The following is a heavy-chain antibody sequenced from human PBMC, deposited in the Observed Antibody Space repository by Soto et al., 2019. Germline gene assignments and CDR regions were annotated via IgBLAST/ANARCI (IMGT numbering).Heavy chain of an antibody. V-gene: IGHV3-73*02. CDR3: CRVTYFSYHGMDV. J-gene: IGHJ6*02. CDR1: GFAFSGST. Sequence: QLVESGGGLVQPGGSLTLSCAGSGFAFSGSTIHWVRQASGKGLEWVGRIRSKANSFATAYAASVKGRFIISRDDSKTTAYLQMNSLKIEDTAVYYGCRVTYFSYHGMDVWGQGTTVTVSS. D-gene: IGHD2-21*02. CDR2: IRSKANSFAT.